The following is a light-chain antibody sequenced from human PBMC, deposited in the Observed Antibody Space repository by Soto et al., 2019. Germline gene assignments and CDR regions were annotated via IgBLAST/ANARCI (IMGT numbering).Light chain of an antibody. Sequence: QSVLTQPPSVSGAPGQRVTISCTGDRSNIGAGYDVHWYQQLPGTAPKLLINGDNNRPSGVPDRFSGSKSGTSASLAITGLQAEDEAEYYCQSFVTSLTGKVVFGGGTQLTVL. CDR1: RSNIGAGYD. V-gene: IGLV1-40*01. CDR3: QSFVTSLTGKVV. J-gene: IGLJ2*01. CDR2: GDN.